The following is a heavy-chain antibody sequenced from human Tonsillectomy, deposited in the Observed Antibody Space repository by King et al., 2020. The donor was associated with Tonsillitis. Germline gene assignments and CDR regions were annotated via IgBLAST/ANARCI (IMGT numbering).Heavy chain of an antibody. V-gene: IGHV3-23*04. CDR1: GFTFSSYA. D-gene: IGHD3-10*01. Sequence: VQLVESGGGLVQPGGSLRLSCAASGFTFSSYAMSWVRQAPGKGLEWVSAISGSGGSTYYADSVKGRFTISRDNSKNTLYLQMNSLRAGDTAVYYCGKEGRAMIRRVIISGAFDIWGQGTMATVSS. CDR3: GKEGRAMIRRVIISGAFDI. J-gene: IGHJ3*02. CDR2: ISGSGGST.